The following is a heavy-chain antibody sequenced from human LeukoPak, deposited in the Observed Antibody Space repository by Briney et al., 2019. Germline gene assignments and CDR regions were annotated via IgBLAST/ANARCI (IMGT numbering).Heavy chain of an antibody. CDR1: GGFISSSSYY. CDR3: PSFCRDGYNCVGDFDY. J-gene: IGHJ4*02. Sequence: SDTLSLTCTVSGGFISSSSYYWGWIRQPPGKGLEWIGSIYYSGSTYYNPSLKSRVTISVDTSKNQFSLKLSSVTAADTAVYYSPSFCRDGYNCVGDFDYWGQGTLVTVSS. D-gene: IGHD5-24*01. CDR2: IYYSGST. V-gene: IGHV4-39*01.